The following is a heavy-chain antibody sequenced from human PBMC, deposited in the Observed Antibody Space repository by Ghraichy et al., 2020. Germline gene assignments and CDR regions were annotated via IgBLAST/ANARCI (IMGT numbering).Heavy chain of an antibody. CDR1: GYSFTTYW. Sequence: GESLNISCKGSGYSFTTYWIGWVRQTPGKVLEWMGLIYGDDSETRYSPSFQGQVTISADKSLNTAYLHWSALKASDTAMYYCARRSLTTVDFDFWGQGTLVTVSS. CDR2: IYGDDSET. CDR3: ARRSLTTVDFDF. D-gene: IGHD4-23*01. J-gene: IGHJ4*02. V-gene: IGHV5-51*01.